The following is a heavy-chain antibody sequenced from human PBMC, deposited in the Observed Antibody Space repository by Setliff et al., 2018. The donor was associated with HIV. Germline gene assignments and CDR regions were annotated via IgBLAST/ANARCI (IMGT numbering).Heavy chain of an antibody. D-gene: IGHD3-10*01. CDR1: GFTFRNAW. CDR3: TTTPWFGELYGVVGKS. CDR2: IKSKADGGTT. Sequence: GGSLRLSCTASGFTFRNAWMSWVRQAPGKGLEWVGRIKSKADGGTTDYAAPVRGRFTISRDDSKNTLYLQMNSLKTEDTAVYYCTTTPWFGELYGVVGKSWGQGTMVTVSS. V-gene: IGHV3-15*01. J-gene: IGHJ3*01.